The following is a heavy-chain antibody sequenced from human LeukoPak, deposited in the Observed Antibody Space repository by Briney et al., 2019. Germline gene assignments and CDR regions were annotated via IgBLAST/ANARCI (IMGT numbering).Heavy chain of an antibody. CDR3: ARGHTAAAGTSYWSDP. CDR2: INPSSGNT. CDR1: GYTFTSYD. D-gene: IGHD6-13*01. V-gene: IGHV1-8*01. J-gene: IGHJ5*02. Sequence: GASVKVSCKASGYTFTSYDMNWVRQATGQGLEWMGLINPSSGNTGYAQKFQGRVTMTKNTSISTAYMELSSLRSDDTALYYCARGHTAAAGTSYWSDPWGQGTLVTVSS.